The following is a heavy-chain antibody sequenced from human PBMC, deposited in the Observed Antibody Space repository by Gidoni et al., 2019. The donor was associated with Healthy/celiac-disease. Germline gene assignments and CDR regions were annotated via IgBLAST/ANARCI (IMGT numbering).Heavy chain of an antibody. Sequence: EVQLVESGGGLVQPGGSLRLSCAASGFTVSSNYMSWVRQAPGKGLEWVSVIYSGGSTYYADSVKGRFTISRDNSKNTLYLQMNSLRAEDTAVYYCARLNYDFLFVIDPWGQGTLVTVSS. CDR3: ARLNYDFLFVIDP. V-gene: IGHV3-66*02. J-gene: IGHJ5*02. D-gene: IGHD3-3*01. CDR1: GFTVSSNY. CDR2: IYSGGST.